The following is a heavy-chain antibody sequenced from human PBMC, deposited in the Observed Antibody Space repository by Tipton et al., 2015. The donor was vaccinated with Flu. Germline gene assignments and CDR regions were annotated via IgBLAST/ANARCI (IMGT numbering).Heavy chain of an antibody. Sequence: QVQLVQSGPEVKKPGSSVKVSCKASGGTFNSYAITWVRQAPGQGLEWMGEITPMFATTNYEQKFKGRVTMTADESTTTAYMEMRSLRSEDTAVYYCARKAENWRYLDNWGQGTLVTVSS. D-gene: IGHD1-1*01. CDR1: GGTFNSYA. J-gene: IGHJ4*02. CDR2: ITPMFATT. V-gene: IGHV1-69*01. CDR3: ARKAENWRYLDN.